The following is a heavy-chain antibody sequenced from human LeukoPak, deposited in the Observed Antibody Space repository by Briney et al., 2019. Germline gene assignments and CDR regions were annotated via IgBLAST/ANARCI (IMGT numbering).Heavy chain of an antibody. CDR3: ARDSAAYYYDSSGYYGRQFDY. CDR2: IIPIFGTA. J-gene: IGHJ4*02. CDR1: GGTFSSYA. D-gene: IGHD3-22*01. Sequence: ASVKVSCKASGGTFSSYAISWVRQAPGQGLEWMGGIIPIFGTANYAQKFQGRVTITADESTSTAYMELSSLRSEDTAVYYCARDSAAYYYDSSGYYGRQFDYWGQGTLVTVSS. V-gene: IGHV1-69*13.